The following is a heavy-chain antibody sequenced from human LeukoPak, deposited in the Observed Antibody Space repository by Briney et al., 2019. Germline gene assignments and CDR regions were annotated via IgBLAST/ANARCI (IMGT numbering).Heavy chain of an antibody. Sequence: KAGGSLRLSCAASGFTFSSYAMNWVRQAPGKGLEWVGEINHSGSTNYNPSLKSRVTISVDTSKIQFSLKLTSVTAADTAVYYCARRGSGGSKTGEYYYMDVWGKGTTVTVSS. V-gene: IGHV4-34*01. J-gene: IGHJ6*03. CDR2: INHSGST. CDR1: GFTFSSYA. D-gene: IGHD2-15*01. CDR3: ARRGSGGSKTGEYYYMDV.